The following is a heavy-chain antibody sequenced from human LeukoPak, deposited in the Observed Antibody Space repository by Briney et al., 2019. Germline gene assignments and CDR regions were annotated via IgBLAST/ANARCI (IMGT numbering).Heavy chain of an antibody. V-gene: IGHV3-7*01. CDR3: ARGVPYDSWSGPHYSDY. CDR1: RFTLSTYW. Sequence: GGSLRLSCAASRFTLSTYWMSWVRQAPGKGLEWVAHIKQDGSQEYYVDSVKGRFTISRDGAKNSLYLQMNSLRAEDTAVYYCARGVPYDSWSGPHYSDYWGQGTLVTVSS. J-gene: IGHJ4*02. D-gene: IGHD3-3*01. CDR2: IKQDGSQE.